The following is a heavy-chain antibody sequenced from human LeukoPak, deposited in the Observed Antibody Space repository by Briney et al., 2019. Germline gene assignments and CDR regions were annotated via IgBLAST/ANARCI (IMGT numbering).Heavy chain of an antibody. CDR2: TNQDGSVT. J-gene: IGHJ4*02. V-gene: IGHV3-7*01. D-gene: IGHD1-1*01. Sequence: GGSLRLSCAASGFNFNSYWMAWVRQALGKRLEWLTNTNQDGSVTYYVDSVRGRFTVSRDNAKDSLFLQMHSLRVEDTAVYFCSNGIYDNSFWGQGTLVTVSP. CDR1: GFNFNSYW. CDR3: SNGIYDNSF.